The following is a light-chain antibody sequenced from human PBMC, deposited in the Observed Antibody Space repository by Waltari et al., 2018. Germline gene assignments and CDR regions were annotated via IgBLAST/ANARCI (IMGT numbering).Light chain of an antibody. V-gene: IGLV1-44*01. J-gene: IGLJ3*02. CDR2: SNN. Sequence: QSVLPQPPSASGTPGQRVTISCSGRSPNIGSNTVNWYQPLPGTAPKPPIYSNNQRPSGVPYRFSVSKSGTSASLAIIGLQSEDEADYYCAAWDDSLNGWVFGGGTKLTVL. CDR1: SPNIGSNT. CDR3: AAWDDSLNGWV.